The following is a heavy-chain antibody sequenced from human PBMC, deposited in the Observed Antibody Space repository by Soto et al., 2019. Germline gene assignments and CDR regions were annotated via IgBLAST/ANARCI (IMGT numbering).Heavy chain of an antibody. Sequence: PGGSLRLSCAASGFTFSVYAMSWVRQAPGKGLEWVSATSASGDKTYYADAVKGRFTISKDNSKNTLYLQMNSLRAEDTAVYYCAKDLAGSFDSWGQGNLVTVSS. D-gene: IGHD6-19*01. J-gene: IGHJ4*02. CDR1: GFTFSVYA. CDR2: TSASGDKT. V-gene: IGHV3-23*01. CDR3: AKDLAGSFDS.